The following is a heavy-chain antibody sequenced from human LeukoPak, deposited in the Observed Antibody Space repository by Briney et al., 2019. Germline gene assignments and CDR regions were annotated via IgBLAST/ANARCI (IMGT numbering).Heavy chain of an antibody. CDR3: ARVASGSYLAFDY. J-gene: IGHJ4*02. Sequence: SVKVSCKASGGTFISYAISWVRQAPGQGLEWMGGIIPIFGTANYAQKFQGRVTITADESTSTAYMELSSLRSEDTAVYYCARVASGSYLAFDYWGQGTLVTVSS. CDR2: IIPIFGTA. D-gene: IGHD1-26*01. CDR1: GGTFISYA. V-gene: IGHV1-69*13.